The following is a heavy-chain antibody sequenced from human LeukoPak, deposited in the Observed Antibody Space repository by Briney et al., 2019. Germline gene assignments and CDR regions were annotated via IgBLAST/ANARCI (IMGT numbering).Heavy chain of an antibody. D-gene: IGHD2-2*01. CDR3: ARARTPYCSSTSCYQRGFDY. CDR1: GGTFSSYA. J-gene: IGHJ4*02. V-gene: IGHV1-69*05. Sequence: SVKLSCKASGGTFSSYAISWVRQAPGQGLEWMGGIIPIFGTANYAQKFQGRVTITTDESKSRAYMELSSRRSEDTAVYYCARARTPYCSSTSCYQRGFDYWCQGTLVTVSA. CDR2: IIPIFGTA.